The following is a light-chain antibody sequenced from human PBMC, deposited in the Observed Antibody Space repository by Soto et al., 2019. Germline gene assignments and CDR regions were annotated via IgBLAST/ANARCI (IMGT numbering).Light chain of an antibody. CDR2: GAS. CDR3: QQHGSSPIT. Sequence: EIVLTQSPGTLSLSPGERATLSCRASQSTSTYLAWYQQKPGQTPRLLVYGASSRATGIPDRFSGSGSGTDFTLTISRLEPEDFAVYYCQQHGSSPITFGQGTRLEIK. J-gene: IGKJ5*01. CDR1: QSTSTY. V-gene: IGKV3-20*01.